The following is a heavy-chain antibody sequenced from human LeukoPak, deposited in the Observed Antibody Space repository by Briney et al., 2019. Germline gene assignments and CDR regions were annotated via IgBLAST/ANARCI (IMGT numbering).Heavy chain of an antibody. CDR1: GGSISNYY. D-gene: IGHD3-22*01. CDR2: IYYSGST. V-gene: IGHV4-59*01. J-gene: IGHJ3*02. Sequence: SETLSLTCTVSGGSISNYYWSWIRQPPGKGLEWIGYIYYSGSTNYNPSLKSRVTISIDTSKNQFSLKLSSVTAADTAVYYCARFPFYYDDSSGYYPSPHAFDIWGQGTMVTVSS. CDR3: ARFPFYYDDSSGYYPSPHAFDI.